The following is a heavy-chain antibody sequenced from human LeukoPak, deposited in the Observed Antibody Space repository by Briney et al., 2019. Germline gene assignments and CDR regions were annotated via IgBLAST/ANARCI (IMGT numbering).Heavy chain of an antibody. V-gene: IGHV3-66*01. J-gene: IGHJ2*01. Sequence: GGSLRLSCAASGFTFSNAWMSWVRQAPGKGLEWVSVIYGGGSTFHADSVQGRFAISRDNSKNMLYLHMNTLRVEDTAVYYCAREGKEPGSGYFDLWGRGTVVTVSS. CDR3: AREGKEPGSGYFDL. CDR2: IYGGGST. CDR1: GFTFSNAW. D-gene: IGHD2-15*01.